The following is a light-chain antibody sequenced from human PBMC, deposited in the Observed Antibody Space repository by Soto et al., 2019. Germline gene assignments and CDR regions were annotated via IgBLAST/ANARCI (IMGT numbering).Light chain of an antibody. CDR1: QSVSSSY. CDR2: GSS. J-gene: IGKJ2*01. V-gene: IGKV3-20*01. CDR3: QQYGSAPSYT. Sequence: EIVLTQSPGTLSLSPGERATLSCRASQSVSSSYLAWYQQKPGQAPRLLIYGSSSRATGIPDRFSGSGSGTDFTFTISRLEPEDFAVYDCQQYGSAPSYTFGQGTKVEIK.